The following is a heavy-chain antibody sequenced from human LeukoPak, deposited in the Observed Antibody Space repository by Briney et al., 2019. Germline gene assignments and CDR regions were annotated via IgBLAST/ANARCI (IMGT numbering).Heavy chain of an antibody. D-gene: IGHD6-13*01. CDR2: IDWDDDK. J-gene: IGHJ6*03. CDR3: AHELGYYYYMDV. CDR1: GFSLSTSGMC. V-gene: IGHV2-70*11. Sequence: SGPALVKPTQTLTLTCTFPGFSLSTSGMCVSWIRQPPGKALEWLARIDWDDDKYYSTSLKTRLTISKDTSKNQVVLTMTNMDPVDTATYYCAHELGYYYYMDVWGKGTTVTVSS.